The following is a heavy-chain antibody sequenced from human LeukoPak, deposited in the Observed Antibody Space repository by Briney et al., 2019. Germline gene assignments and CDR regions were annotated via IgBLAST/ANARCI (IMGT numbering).Heavy chain of an antibody. V-gene: IGHV3-48*01. D-gene: IGHD3-3*01. CDR2: ISSSSSTI. J-gene: IGHJ3*02. CDR1: GFTFSSYS. CDR3: ARDGGQYYDFWSGYPRNDAFDI. Sequence: PGGSLRLSCAASGFTFSSYSMNWVRQAPGKGLEWVSYISSSSSTIYYADSVKGRFTISRDNAKNSLYLQMNSLRAEDTAVCYCARDGGQYYDFWSGYPRNDAFDIWGQGTMVTVSS.